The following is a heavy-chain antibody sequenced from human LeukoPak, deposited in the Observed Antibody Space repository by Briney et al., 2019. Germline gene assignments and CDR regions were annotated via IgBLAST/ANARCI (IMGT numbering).Heavy chain of an antibody. Sequence: GRSLRISCAASGFTFTSYAVHWVRQAPGKGLEWVAVISYDGSNKYYADSVKGRFTISRDNSKTTLYLQMNSLRAEDTAVYYCARGSTGSGTYSTLDYWGQGTLVTVSS. CDR2: ISYDGSNK. CDR3: ARGSTGSGTYSTLDY. V-gene: IGHV3-30-3*01. D-gene: IGHD1-26*01. J-gene: IGHJ4*02. CDR1: GFTFTSYA.